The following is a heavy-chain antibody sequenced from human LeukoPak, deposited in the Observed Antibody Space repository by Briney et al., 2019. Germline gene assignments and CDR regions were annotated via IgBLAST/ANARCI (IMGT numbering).Heavy chain of an antibody. J-gene: IGHJ5*02. Sequence: SETLSLTRTVSGGSISSSSYYWGWIRQPPGKGLEWIGSIYYSGSTYYNPSLKSRVTISVDTSKNQFSLKLSSVTAADTAVYYCARPEVVTSWFDPWGQGTLVTVPS. V-gene: IGHV4-39*01. CDR2: IYYSGST. CDR3: ARPEVVTSWFDP. CDR1: GGSISSSSYY. D-gene: IGHD4-23*01.